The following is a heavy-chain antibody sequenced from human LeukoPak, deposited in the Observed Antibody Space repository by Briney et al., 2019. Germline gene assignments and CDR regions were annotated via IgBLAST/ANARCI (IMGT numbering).Heavy chain of an antibody. CDR2: ISGTGNTI. V-gene: IGHV3-48*03. J-gene: IGHJ1*01. CDR1: GFTFRSSE. CDR3: ARDSYNGDYVPGYFQH. D-gene: IGHD4-17*01. Sequence: GGSLRLSCATSGFTFRSSEMNWVRQAPGKGLEWVSYISGTGNTIYYTDSVKGRFTISRDNAKNSLYLQMNSLRAEDTAVNYCARDSYNGDYVPGYFQHWGQGTLVTVSS.